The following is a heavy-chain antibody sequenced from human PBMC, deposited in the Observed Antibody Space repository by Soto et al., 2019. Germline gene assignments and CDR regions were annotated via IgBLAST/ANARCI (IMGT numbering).Heavy chain of an antibody. Sequence: ASVKVSCKASGYTFTVYYMHWVRQAPGQGLEWMGWINPKSGGTMYPQKFQGRVTMTWDTSISTAYMALTRLRSDDTAVYYCARRHVPATGIDWLDPWGQGTLVTVYS. CDR2: INPKSGGT. CDR1: GYTFTVYY. CDR3: ARRHVPATGIDWLDP. V-gene: IGHV1-2*02. D-gene: IGHD6-13*01. J-gene: IGHJ5*02.